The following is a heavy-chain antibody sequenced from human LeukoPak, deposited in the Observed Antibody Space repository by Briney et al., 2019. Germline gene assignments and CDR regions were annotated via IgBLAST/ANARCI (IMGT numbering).Heavy chain of an antibody. CDR2: ISYDGSNK. D-gene: IGHD6-13*01. J-gene: IGHJ4*02. Sequence: GGSLRLSCAASGFTFSSYAMHWVRQAPGKGLEWVAVISYDGSNKYYADSVKGRFTITRDNSKNTLYLQVNSLRAEDTAVYYCAKDSSSWYEDPTPFDYWGQGTLVTVSS. CDR1: GFTFSSYA. V-gene: IGHV3-30-3*02. CDR3: AKDSSSWYEDPTPFDY.